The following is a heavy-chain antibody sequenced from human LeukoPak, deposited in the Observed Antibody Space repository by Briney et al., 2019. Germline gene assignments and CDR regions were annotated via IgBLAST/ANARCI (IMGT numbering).Heavy chain of an antibody. CDR2: ISSSSIYI. CDR1: GFTFSSYA. CDR3: ARNGYQLLQNWFDP. J-gene: IGHJ5*02. V-gene: IGHV3-21*01. Sequence: GGSLRLSCAASGFTFSSYAMSWVRQAPGKGLEWVSSISSSSIYIYYADSLKGRFTISRDNARNSLYLQMNSLRAEDTAVYYCARNGYQLLQNWFDPWGQGTLVTVSS. D-gene: IGHD2-2*01.